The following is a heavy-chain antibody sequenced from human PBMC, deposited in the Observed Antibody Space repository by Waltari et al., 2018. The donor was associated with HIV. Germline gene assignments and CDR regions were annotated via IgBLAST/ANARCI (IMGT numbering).Heavy chain of an antibody. D-gene: IGHD2-2*01. CDR1: GYTFTSYG. Sequence: QAQLAQSGAEVKKPGASVKVSCKASGYTFTSYGISWVRQASGQGLEWLGWNSCYKGNTNDGPELQGRVARTTEAATSAAYVELRSLRSDETAVYYCARVGCSSASCYSGWFDPWGQGTLVTVSS. CDR3: ARVGCSSASCYSGWFDP. CDR2: NSCYKGNT. J-gene: IGHJ5*02. V-gene: IGHV1-18*01.